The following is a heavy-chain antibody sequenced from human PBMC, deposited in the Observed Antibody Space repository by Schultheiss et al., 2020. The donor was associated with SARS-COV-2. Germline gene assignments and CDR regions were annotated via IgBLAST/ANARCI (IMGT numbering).Heavy chain of an antibody. V-gene: IGHV4-38-2*01. J-gene: IGHJ4*02. CDR3: AKVKTATITGLDY. CDR2: IYHSGST. D-gene: IGHD5-24*01. CDR1: GYSISSGYY. Sequence: SETLSLTCAVSGYSISSGYYWGWIRQPPGKGLEWIGNIYHSGSTYYNPSLKSRVTISVDTSKNQFSLKLSSVTAADTAVYYCAKVKTATITGLDYWGQGTLVTVSS.